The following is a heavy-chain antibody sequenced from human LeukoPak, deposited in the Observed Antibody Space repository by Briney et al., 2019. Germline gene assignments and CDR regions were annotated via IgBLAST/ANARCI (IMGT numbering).Heavy chain of an antibody. J-gene: IGHJ4*02. D-gene: IGHD4-11*01. CDR1: GFTFSGSA. V-gene: IGHV3-73*01. CDR3: TRYSVGFHY. CDR2: IRSKANSYAT. Sequence: GGSLRLSCAASGFTFSGSAMHWVRQASGKGLGWVGRIRSKANSYATAYAASVKGRFTLSRDDSKNTAYLQMNSLKTEDTAVYYCTRYSVGFHYWGQGTLVTVSS.